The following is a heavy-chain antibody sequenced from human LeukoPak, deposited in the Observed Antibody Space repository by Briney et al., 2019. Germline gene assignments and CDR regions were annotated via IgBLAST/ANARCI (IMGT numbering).Heavy chain of an antibody. CDR2: IRYDGSNK. Sequence: GGSLRLSCAASGFTFSNYGMHWVRQAPGKGLEWVAFIRYDGSNKYYADSVKGRFTISRDNAKNSLYLQMNSLRAEDTAVYYCAGGWGYSGYDETWGQGTLVTVSS. J-gene: IGHJ5*02. V-gene: IGHV3-30*02. CDR1: GFTFSNYG. CDR3: AGGWGYSGYDET. D-gene: IGHD5-12*01.